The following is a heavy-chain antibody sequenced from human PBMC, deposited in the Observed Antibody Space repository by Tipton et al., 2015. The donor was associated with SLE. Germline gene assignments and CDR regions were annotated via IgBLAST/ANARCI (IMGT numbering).Heavy chain of an antibody. V-gene: IGHV4-34*01. J-gene: IGHJ6*02. CDR3: ARGTYYDFWSGQWDYYYYGMDV. D-gene: IGHD3-3*01. CDR1: GGSFSGYY. CDR2: INHSGST. Sequence: LRLSCAVYGGSFSGYYWSWIRQPPGKGLEWIGEINHSGSTNYNSSLKSRVTISVDTSKNQFSLKLSSVTAADTAVYYCARGTYYDFWSGQWDYYYYGMDVWGQGTTVTVSS.